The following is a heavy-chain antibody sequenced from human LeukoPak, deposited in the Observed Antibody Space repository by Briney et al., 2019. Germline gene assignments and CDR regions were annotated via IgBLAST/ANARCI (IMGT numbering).Heavy chain of an antibody. CDR1: GYTFTSYY. CDR2: INPSGGST. J-gene: IGHJ4*02. CDR3: ARVEELNSSGWYFSA. D-gene: IGHD6-19*01. V-gene: IGHV1-46*01. Sequence: ASVKVSCKASGYTFTSYYMHWVRQAPGQGHEWMGIINPSGGSTSYAQKFQGRVTMTRDTSTSTVYMELSSLRSEDTAAYYCARVEELNSSGWYFSARGQGTLVTVSS.